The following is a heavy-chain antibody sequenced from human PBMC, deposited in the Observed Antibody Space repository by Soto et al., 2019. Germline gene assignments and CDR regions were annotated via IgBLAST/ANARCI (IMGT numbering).Heavy chain of an antibody. CDR2: IYHSGST. CDR3: ARLSAAWFDP. CDR1: GGSVSSGSYY. J-gene: IGHJ5*02. V-gene: IGHV4-61*01. Sequence: QVQLQESGPGLVKPSETLSLTCTVSGGSVSSGSYYWGWIRQPPGKGLEWIGYIYHSGSTNYNPSLKSRVTISVDTSKNQFSLSLNSVTAADTAVYYCARLSAAWFDPWGQGTLVTVAS. D-gene: IGHD6-19*01.